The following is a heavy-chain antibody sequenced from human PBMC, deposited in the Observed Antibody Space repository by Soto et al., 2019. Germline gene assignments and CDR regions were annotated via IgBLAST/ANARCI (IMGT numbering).Heavy chain of an antibody. J-gene: IGHJ6*03. CDR2: INHSGST. Sequence: QVQLQQWGAGLLKPSETLSLTCAVYGGSFSGYYWSWIRQPPGKGLEWIGEINHSGSTNYNPAFKSRVTQSVDTSKNQFSLKLSSGTTVATAVYYRERRRWCGDLYYYYFDMDVWGKGNTVTAAS. D-gene: IGHD2-8*02. CDR1: GGSFSGYY. V-gene: IGHV4-34*01. CDR3: ERRRWCGDLYYYYFDMDV.